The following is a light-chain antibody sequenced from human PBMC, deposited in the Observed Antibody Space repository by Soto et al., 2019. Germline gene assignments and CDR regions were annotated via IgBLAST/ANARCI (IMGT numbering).Light chain of an antibody. Sequence: EIVLTQSPATLSLSPGERATLSCRASQSVGTYLAWYQQKPGQAPRLLIYDAFNRATGIPARFSGSGSGTDFTLTISSLEPEDFAVYYCQQRRNWPRTFGQGTKVDIK. CDR2: DAF. V-gene: IGKV3-11*01. J-gene: IGKJ1*01. CDR1: QSVGTY. CDR3: QQRRNWPRT.